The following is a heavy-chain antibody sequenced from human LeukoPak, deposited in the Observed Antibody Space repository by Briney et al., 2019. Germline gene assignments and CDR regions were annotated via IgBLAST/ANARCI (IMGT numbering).Heavy chain of an antibody. V-gene: IGHV1-18*01. D-gene: IGHD6-13*01. CDR2: ISAYNGNT. J-gene: IGHJ4*02. Sequence: ASVKVSCKASGYTFTSYGISWVRQAPGQGLEWMGWISAYNGNTNYAQKLQGRVTMTTDTSTSTAYMELRSLRSDDTAVYYCATKSIAAAGTGFDYWGQGTLVTVSS. CDR1: GYTFTSYG. CDR3: ATKSIAAAGTGFDY.